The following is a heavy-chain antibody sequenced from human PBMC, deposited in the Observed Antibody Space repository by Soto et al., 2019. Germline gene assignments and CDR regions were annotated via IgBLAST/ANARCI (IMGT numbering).Heavy chain of an antibody. D-gene: IGHD4-17*01. CDR3: ASNDYVDYSSLFDY. Sequence: QVQLVQSGAEVKKPGSSVKVSCKASGGTFSSYTISWVRQAPGQGLEWMGRIIPILGIANYAQKFQGRVTITADKSTSTAYMELSSLRSADTAVYYCASNDYVDYSSLFDYWGQGTLVTVSS. CDR2: IIPILGIA. CDR1: GGTFSSYT. J-gene: IGHJ4*02. V-gene: IGHV1-69*02.